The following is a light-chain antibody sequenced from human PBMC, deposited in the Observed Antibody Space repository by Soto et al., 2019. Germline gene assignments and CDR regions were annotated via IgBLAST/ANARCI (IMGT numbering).Light chain of an antibody. CDR1: SRDIGTYNY. V-gene: IGLV2-14*01. CDR3: SSYTSGTTLVV. Sequence: QSVLTQPASVSGSPGQSITISCTGTSRDIGTYNYVPWYQQQPGRAPKLIIYKVINRPSGVSDRFSGSKSGNTASLTISGLQAEDEADYYCSSYTSGTTLVVFGTGTKVTVL. CDR2: KVI. J-gene: IGLJ1*01.